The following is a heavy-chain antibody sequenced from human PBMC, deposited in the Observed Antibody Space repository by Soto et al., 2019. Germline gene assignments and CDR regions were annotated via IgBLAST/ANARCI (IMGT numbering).Heavy chain of an antibody. CDR1: GGSITSSEYS. CDR3: ASDHYSSSSPNYFEP. D-gene: IGHD6-6*01. Sequence: SETLSLTCNVSGGSITSSEYSWNWLRQAPGKGLEWIGFIYHTGTLYYNPSLKSRVTISLDRSENLFSLKLSSVTAADTAVYFCASDHYSSSSPNYFEPWSQGTLVTVSP. CDR2: IYHTGTL. V-gene: IGHV4-30-2*01. J-gene: IGHJ4*02.